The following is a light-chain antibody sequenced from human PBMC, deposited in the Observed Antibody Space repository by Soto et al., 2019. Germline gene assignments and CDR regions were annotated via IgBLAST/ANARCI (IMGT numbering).Light chain of an antibody. CDR2: DAS. CDR1: QSVSGY. Sequence: VLTPSPVTLSLYPGERATLSCRASQSVSGYLVWYQQKPGQAPRLLIYDASTRAAGIPARFIGSGSGTDFTLTIRSLEPEESAVYYCQQHLGRHTFGQGTKVDIK. V-gene: IGKV3-11*01. J-gene: IGKJ1*01. CDR3: QQHLGRHT.